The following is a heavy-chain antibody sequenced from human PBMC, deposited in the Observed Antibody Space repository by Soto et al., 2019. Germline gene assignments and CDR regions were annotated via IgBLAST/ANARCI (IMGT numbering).Heavy chain of an antibody. CDR3: ARPGRWLQSHVDY. CDR2: TSYDGSSR. Sequence: GGSLRLSCAASGFTFSSYAMHWVRQAPGKGLEWVAVTSYDGSSRYYADSVKGRFTISRDNSKNTLYLQMNSLRPEDTAVYYCARPGRWLQSHVDYWGPGTLVTVSS. J-gene: IGHJ4*02. D-gene: IGHD1-26*01. V-gene: IGHV3-30-3*01. CDR1: GFTFSSYA.